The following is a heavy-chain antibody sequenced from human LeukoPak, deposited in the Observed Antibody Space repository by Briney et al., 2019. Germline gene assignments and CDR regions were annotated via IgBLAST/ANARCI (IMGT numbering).Heavy chain of an antibody. J-gene: IGHJ4*02. CDR1: GFTFSSYE. CDR3: AREKPYYYDSSGPFDH. D-gene: IGHD3-22*01. Sequence: GGSLRLSCAASGFTFSSYEMHWVRQAPGKGLEWVSYISSSGSTIYYADSVKGRFTISRDNAKNSLYLQMNSLRAEDTAVYYCAREKPYYYDSSGPFDHWGQGTLATVSS. V-gene: IGHV3-48*03. CDR2: ISSSGSTI.